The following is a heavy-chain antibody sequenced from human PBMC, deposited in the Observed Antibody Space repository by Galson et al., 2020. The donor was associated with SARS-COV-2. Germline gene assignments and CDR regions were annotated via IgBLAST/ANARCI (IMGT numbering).Heavy chain of an antibody. CDR2: IYLGGST. V-gene: IGHV3-53*01. CDR1: GFSVGDNF. CDR3: AKGSGFYYF. D-gene: IGHD3-22*01. J-gene: IGHJ4*02. Sequence: WGSLRLSCAASGFSVGDNFMTWVRQAPGKGLEWFSLIYLGGSTHYADSVKGRFTISRDNSENILYLQMNNLRTEDTAVYYCAKGSGFYYFGGQGTLVTVSS.